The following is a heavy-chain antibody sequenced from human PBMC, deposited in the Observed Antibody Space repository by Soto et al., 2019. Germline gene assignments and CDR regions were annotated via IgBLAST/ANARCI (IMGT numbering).Heavy chain of an antibody. CDR1: GFTFGSFA. D-gene: IGHD3-3*01. Sequence: GGSRRLSCPASGFTFGSFAMRWVGQAPGKGLEWVSAISGSGGSTYYAESVQGRFTISRDNSNNTLYLQMNSLRAEDTAVYYCAKDVYDFWSGPFDYWGQGPLVTVSS. J-gene: IGHJ4*02. V-gene: IGHV3-23*01. CDR2: ISGSGGST. CDR3: AKDVYDFWSGPFDY.